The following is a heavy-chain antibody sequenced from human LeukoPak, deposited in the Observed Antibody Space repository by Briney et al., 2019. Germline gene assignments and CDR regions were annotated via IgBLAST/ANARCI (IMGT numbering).Heavy chain of an antibody. CDR2: INHSGST. Sequence: PSETLSLTCAVYGGSFSGYYWSWIRQPPGKGLEWIGEINHSGSTNYNPSLKSRVTISVDTSKNQFSLKLSSVTAADTAVYHCARGLQLYDFWSVPTNWFDPWGQGTLVTVSS. D-gene: IGHD3-3*01. CDR1: GGSFSGYY. J-gene: IGHJ5*02. V-gene: IGHV4-34*01. CDR3: ARGLQLYDFWSVPTNWFDP.